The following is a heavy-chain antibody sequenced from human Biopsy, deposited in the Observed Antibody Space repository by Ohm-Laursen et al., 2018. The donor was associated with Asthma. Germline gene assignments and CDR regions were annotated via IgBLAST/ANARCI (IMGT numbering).Heavy chain of an antibody. CDR2: VTYDGISQ. CDR3: ARERAGVLGSYNGMDI. CDR1: GFTFSNYG. V-gene: IGHV3-30*03. D-gene: IGHD2-8*01. Sequence: SSLRLSCTASGFTFSNYGMHWVRQVAGKGLDWVAVVTYDGISQYYAKSVKGRFTISRDNSRNTLNLQMNSVRPDDTAVYFCARERAGVLGSYNGMDIWGPGTTVSVSS. J-gene: IGHJ6*02.